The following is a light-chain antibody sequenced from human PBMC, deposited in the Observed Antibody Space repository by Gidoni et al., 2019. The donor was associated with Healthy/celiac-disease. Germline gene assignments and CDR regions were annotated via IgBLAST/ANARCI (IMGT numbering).Light chain of an antibody. J-gene: IGKJ4*01. CDR3: QQYDNLLPLT. CDR1: QDISNY. Sequence: DIQMTQSPSSLSASVGDRVTITCQASQDISNYLNWYQQKPGKAPKLLIYDASNLETGVPSRFSGSGSGTDFTFTISSLPPEAIATYYCQQYDNLLPLTFGGGTKVEIK. V-gene: IGKV1-33*01. CDR2: DAS.